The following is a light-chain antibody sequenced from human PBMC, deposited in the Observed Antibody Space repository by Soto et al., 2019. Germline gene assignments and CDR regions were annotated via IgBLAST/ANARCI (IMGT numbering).Light chain of an antibody. CDR3: QTWGTGIQV. CDR1: SGHSSYA. J-gene: IGLJ2*01. Sequence: QPVLTQSPSASASLGASVMLTCTLSSGHSSYAIAWLQQQPEKGPRYLMKLNSDGSHTKGDGIPDRFSGSSSGAERYLTISSLQSEDEADYYCQTWGTGIQVFGGGTKLTVL. V-gene: IGLV4-69*01. CDR2: LNSDGSH.